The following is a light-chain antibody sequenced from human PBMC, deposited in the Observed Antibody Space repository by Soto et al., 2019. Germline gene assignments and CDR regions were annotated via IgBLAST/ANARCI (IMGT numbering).Light chain of an antibody. V-gene: IGKV3-11*01. Sequence: EIVLTQSPATLSLSPGERGTLSCRASQSVSSYLAWYQQKPGQAPRLLMYEASNRATGIPDRFSGSGSGTDFTLTISSLQPEDFAVYYCQQYNNWPLTFGQGTRLEIK. CDR3: QQYNNWPLT. CDR2: EAS. CDR1: QSVSSY. J-gene: IGKJ5*01.